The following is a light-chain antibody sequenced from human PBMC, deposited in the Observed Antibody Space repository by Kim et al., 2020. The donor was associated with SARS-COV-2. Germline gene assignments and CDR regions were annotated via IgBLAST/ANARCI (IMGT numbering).Light chain of an antibody. Sequence: QLVLTQSPSASASLGASVKLTCTLSSGHTRYGIAWHQQQPEKGPRFLMKLNSDGSHTKGDGIPDRFSGSSSGAERYLTISSLQSEDEADYYCQTWGAGIQVFGGGTQLTV. CDR3: QTWGAGIQV. V-gene: IGLV4-69*01. CDR2: LNSDGSH. J-gene: IGLJ3*02. CDR1: SGHTRYG.